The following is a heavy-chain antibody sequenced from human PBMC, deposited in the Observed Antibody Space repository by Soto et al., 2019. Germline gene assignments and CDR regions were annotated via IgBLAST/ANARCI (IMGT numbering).Heavy chain of an antibody. Sequence: QVQLQESGPGLVKPSETLSLTCTVPGGSVSIGTYYWSWIRQPPGKGLEWIGFIHYSGSTNYNPSLKVGVTISVDTSKYQFSLKLTSVNAADTAVYYCTMGGDAYKNGHWGQGTLFTVSS. V-gene: IGHV4-61*01. D-gene: IGHD2-21*01. J-gene: IGHJ4*02. CDR3: TMGGDAYKNGH. CDR2: IHYSGST. CDR1: GGSVSIGTYY.